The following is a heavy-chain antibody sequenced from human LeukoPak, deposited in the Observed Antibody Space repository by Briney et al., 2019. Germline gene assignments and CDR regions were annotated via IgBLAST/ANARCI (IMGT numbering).Heavy chain of an antibody. J-gene: IGHJ4*02. V-gene: IGHV3-7*01. Sequence: PGGSLRLSCAASGFTFSSQWMSWVRQAPGKGLEWVANIKQDGSEKYYLDSVKGRFTISRDNAKNSLYLQMNSLRAEDTAVYYCARDGDGLFEPTDSWGQGTLVTVSS. CDR2: IKQDGSEK. CDR3: ARDGDGLFEPTDS. D-gene: IGHD2-21*01. CDR1: GFTFSSQW.